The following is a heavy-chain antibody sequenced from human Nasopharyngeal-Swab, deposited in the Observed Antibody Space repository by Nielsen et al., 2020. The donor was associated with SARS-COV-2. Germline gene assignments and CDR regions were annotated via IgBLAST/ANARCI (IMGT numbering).Heavy chain of an antibody. CDR3: AREIVVVPAARRTYFDY. V-gene: IGHV4-39*01. CDR1: GGSVSSGSYY. D-gene: IGHD2-2*01. J-gene: IGHJ4*02. Sequence: SETLSLTCTVSGGSVSSGSYYWGWIRQPPGKGLEWIGSIYYSGSTYYNPSLKSRVTISVDTSKNQFSLKLSSVTAADTAVYYCAREIVVVPAARRTYFDYWGQGTPVTVSS. CDR2: IYYSGST.